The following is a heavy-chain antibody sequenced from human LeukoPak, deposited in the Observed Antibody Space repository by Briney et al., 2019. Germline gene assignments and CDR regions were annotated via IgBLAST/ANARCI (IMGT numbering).Heavy chain of an antibody. Sequence: SETLSLTCTVSGGSISSYYWSWIQQPPGKGLEWFGYIYYSGSPNYNPSLKSRVNISVDTSKNQFSLKLSSVTAADTAVYYCARESRKVVVPADTRPYYYYYMDVWGKGTTVTVSS. J-gene: IGHJ6*03. V-gene: IGHV4-59*01. D-gene: IGHD2-2*01. CDR2: IYYSGSP. CDR1: GGSISSYY. CDR3: ARESRKVVVPADTRPYYYYYMDV.